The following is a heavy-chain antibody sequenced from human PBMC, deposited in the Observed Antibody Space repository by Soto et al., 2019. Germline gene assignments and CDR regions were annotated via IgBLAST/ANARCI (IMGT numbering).Heavy chain of an antibody. V-gene: IGHV4-39*07. CDR1: GGSIISSNYY. J-gene: IGHJ6*03. CDR3: ARGYYDFWSGYYYYYYMDV. CDR2: FYYSGST. Sequence: SETLSLTCIVSGGSIISSNYYWGWIRQPPGKGLEWIGSFYYSGSTNYNPSLKSRVTISVDTSKNQLSLNLSSVTAADTAVYYCARGYYDFWSGYYYYYYMDVWGKGTTVTVSS. D-gene: IGHD3-3*01.